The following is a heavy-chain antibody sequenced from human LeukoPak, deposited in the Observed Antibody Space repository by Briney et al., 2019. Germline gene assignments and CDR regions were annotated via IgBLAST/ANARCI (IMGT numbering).Heavy chain of an antibody. CDR1: GGSISSYY. CDR3: ARRVVSGYDWFDP. V-gene: IGHV4-59*01. CDR2: TYYSGST. D-gene: IGHD5-12*01. J-gene: IGHJ5*02. Sequence: SETLSLTCSVSGGSISSYYWSWIRQPPGKGLEWIGYTYYSGSTNYNPSLKSRVTTSVDTSKNQFSLKLSSVTAADTAVYYCARRVVSGYDWFDPWGQGTLVTVSS.